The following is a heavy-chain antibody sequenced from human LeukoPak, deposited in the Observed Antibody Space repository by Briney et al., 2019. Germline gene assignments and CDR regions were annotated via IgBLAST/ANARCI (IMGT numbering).Heavy chain of an antibody. CDR3: ARVSTAMAQGYYFDY. D-gene: IGHD5-18*01. Sequence: ASVKVSCKASGYTFTSYAMHWVRQAPGQRLEWMGWINAGNGNTKYSQKFQGRVTITRDTSASTAYMELSSLRSEDTAVYYCARVSTAMAQGYYFDYWGQGTLVTVSS. CDR2: INAGNGNT. V-gene: IGHV1-3*01. J-gene: IGHJ4*02. CDR1: GYTFTSYA.